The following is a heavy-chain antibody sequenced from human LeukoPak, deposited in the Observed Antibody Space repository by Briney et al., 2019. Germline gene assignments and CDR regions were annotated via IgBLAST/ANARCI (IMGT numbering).Heavy chain of an antibody. CDR3: AKEARITMVRGVIPHFDY. V-gene: IGHV3-30*02. Sequence: LSGGSLRLSCAASGFTFSSYGMHWVRQAPGKGLEWVAFIRYDGSNKYYADSVKGRFTISRDNSKNTLYLQMNSLRAEDTAVYYCAKEARITMVRGVIPHFDYWGQGTLVTVSS. CDR2: IRYDGSNK. J-gene: IGHJ4*02. D-gene: IGHD3-10*01. CDR1: GFTFSSYG.